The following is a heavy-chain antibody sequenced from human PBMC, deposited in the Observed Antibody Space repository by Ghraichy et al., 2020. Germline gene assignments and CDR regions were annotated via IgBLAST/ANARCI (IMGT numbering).Heavy chain of an antibody. J-gene: IGHJ4*01. CDR2: IANNGDL. CDR1: GASITSSY. CDR3: ARTARVFDY. V-gene: IGHV4-59*01. D-gene: IGHD6-6*01. Sequence: SETLSLTCTVSGASITSSYWSLIRQPPGKGLECIGYIANNGDLNYNPSLRGRVTISMDTSKNQYSLKLTSVTAADTAVYYCARTARVFDYWGHGSLVTVSS.